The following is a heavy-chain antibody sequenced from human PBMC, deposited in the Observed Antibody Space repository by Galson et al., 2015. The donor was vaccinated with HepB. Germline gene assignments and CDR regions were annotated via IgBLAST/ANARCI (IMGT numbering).Heavy chain of an antibody. J-gene: IGHJ4*02. CDR3: ARDRFAFGGAFDY. D-gene: IGHD3-3*01. Sequence: SGYTFTSYYMHWVRQAPGQGLEWMGIINPSGGSTSYAQKFQGRVTMTRDTSTSTVYMELSSLRSEDTAVYYCARDRFAFGGAFDYWGQGTLVTVSS. CDR2: INPSGGST. CDR1: GYTFTSYY. V-gene: IGHV1-46*01.